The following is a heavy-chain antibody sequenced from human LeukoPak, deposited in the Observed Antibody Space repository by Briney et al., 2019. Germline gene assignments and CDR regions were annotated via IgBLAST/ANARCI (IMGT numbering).Heavy chain of an antibody. V-gene: IGHV4-61*09. CDR3: AKGAKRLGYCSGGTCYSNYDYYYMDV. Sequence: SQTLSLTCTVSGGSISSGSNCWSWIRQPAGKGLEWIGHIHTNGNTNYNPSLKSRVTISVDTSKNHFSLKLSSVTAADTAVYYCAKGAKRLGYCSGGTCYSNYDYYYMDVWGKGTTVTISS. CDR2: IHTNGNT. D-gene: IGHD2-15*01. J-gene: IGHJ6*03. CDR1: GGSISSGSNC.